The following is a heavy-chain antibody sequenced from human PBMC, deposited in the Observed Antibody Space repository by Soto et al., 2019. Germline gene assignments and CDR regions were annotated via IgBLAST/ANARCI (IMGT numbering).Heavy chain of an antibody. CDR3: ARHKDTSSRYLLPDF. V-gene: IGHV4-39*01. D-gene: IGHD6-13*01. CDR1: GGSISSGGYY. J-gene: IGHJ4*02. CDR2: IYYSGNA. Sequence: SETLSLTCTVSGGSISSGGYYWSWIRQHPGKGLEWIGSIYYSGNAYYNPSLKSRVAVSVDTSKNQFSLKVTSVTATDTAVYYCARHKDTSSRYLLPDFWGQGTLVTVSS.